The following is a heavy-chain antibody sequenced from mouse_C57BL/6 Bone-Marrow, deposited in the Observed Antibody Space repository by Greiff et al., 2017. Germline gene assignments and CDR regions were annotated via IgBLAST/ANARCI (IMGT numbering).Heavy chain of an antibody. CDR2: IYPRSGNT. V-gene: IGHV1-81*01. CDR1: GYTFTSYG. D-gene: IGHD1-1*01. CDR3: ARWAVVDYYAMDY. J-gene: IGHJ4*01. Sequence: VQVVESGAELARPGASVKLSCKASGYTFTSYGISWVKQRTGQGLEWIGEIYPRSGNTYYNEKFKGKATLTADKSSSTAYMELRSLTSEDSAVYFCARWAVVDYYAMDYWGQGTSVTVSS.